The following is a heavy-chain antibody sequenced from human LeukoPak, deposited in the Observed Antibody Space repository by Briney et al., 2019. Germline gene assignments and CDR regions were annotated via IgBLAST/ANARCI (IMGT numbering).Heavy chain of an antibody. V-gene: IGHV3-74*01. CDR3: ARVVSGYDSSPDAFDT. D-gene: IGHD5-12*01. CDR2: INIDGSSI. J-gene: IGHJ5*02. Sequence: PGGSLRLSFAASGFTFSSYWMHWVRQAPGKGLVWVSRINIDGSSISYADSVKGRFTISRDNAKNTLYLQMNSLRAEDTAVYYCARVVSGYDSSPDAFDTWGQGALVTVSS. CDR1: GFTFSSYW.